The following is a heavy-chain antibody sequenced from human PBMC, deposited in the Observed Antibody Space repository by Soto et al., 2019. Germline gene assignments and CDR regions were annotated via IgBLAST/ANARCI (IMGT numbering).Heavy chain of an antibody. J-gene: IGHJ5*02. CDR3: ARSARLSPFDT. D-gene: IGHD6-25*01. V-gene: IGHV3-72*01. CDR1: GFTFSDHY. Sequence: GGSLRLSCAASGFTFSDHYMDWVRQAPGKGLEWVARSRDKAESHTTEHAASVQGRFTISRDDSQSSLYLQMNSLKIEDTAVYYCARSARLSPFDTWGQGVLVTVSS. CDR2: SRDKAESHTT.